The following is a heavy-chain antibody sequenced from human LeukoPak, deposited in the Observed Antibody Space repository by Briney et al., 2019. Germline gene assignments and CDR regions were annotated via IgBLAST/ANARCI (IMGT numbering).Heavy chain of an antibody. CDR3: ARDERYDSSGYPFDC. J-gene: IGHJ4*02. V-gene: IGHV1-2*02. CDR1: GYTFTGYY. Sequence: GASVKVSCKTSGYTFTGYYMHWVRQAPGQGLEWMGWINPNSGGTNYAQKFQGRVTMTRDTSISTAYMELSRLRSDDTAVYYCARDERYDSSGYPFDCWGQGTLVTVSS. CDR2: INPNSGGT. D-gene: IGHD3-22*01.